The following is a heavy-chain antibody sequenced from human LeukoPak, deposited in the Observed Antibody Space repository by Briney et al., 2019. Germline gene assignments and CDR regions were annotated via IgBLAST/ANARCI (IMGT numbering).Heavy chain of an antibody. CDR1: GFTFSSYA. D-gene: IGHD5-12*01. Sequence: PGGSLGLSCAASGFTFSSYAMHWVRQAPGKGLEYVSAISSNGGSTYYANSVKGRFTISRDNSKNTLYLQMGSLRAEDMAVYYCARDTSDIVATNFDYWGQGTLVTVSS. V-gene: IGHV3-64*01. CDR2: ISSNGGST. J-gene: IGHJ4*02. CDR3: ARDTSDIVATNFDY.